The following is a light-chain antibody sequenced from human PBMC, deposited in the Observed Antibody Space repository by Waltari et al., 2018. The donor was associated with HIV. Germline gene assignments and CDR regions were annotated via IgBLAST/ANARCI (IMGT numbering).Light chain of an antibody. CDR3: QAWDSSNVV. V-gene: IGLV3-1*01. CDR2: QDN. Sequence: SFELTQPPSVSVSPGQTASITCSGDKLGNKYACWYQQKPGQSPVLVIYQDNKRPSGIPQRFSGSNSGNTATLTISETQAMDEADYYCQAWDSSNVVFGGGTKLTVL. J-gene: IGLJ3*02. CDR1: KLGNKY.